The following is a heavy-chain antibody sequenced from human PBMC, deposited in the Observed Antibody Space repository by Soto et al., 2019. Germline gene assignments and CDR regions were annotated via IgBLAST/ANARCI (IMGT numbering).Heavy chain of an antibody. Sequence: GASVKVSCKASGGTFSSYAISWVRQAPGQGLEWMGGIIPIFGTANYAQKFQGRVTITADKSTSTAYMELSSLRSEDTDVYYCATCRDGYTAGIDYWGQGTLVTVSS. D-gene: IGHD5-12*01. V-gene: IGHV1-69*06. J-gene: IGHJ4*02. CDR3: ATCRDGYTAGIDY. CDR2: IIPIFGTA. CDR1: GGTFSSYA.